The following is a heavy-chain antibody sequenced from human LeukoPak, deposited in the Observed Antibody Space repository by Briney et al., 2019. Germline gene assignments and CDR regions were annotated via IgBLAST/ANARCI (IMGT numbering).Heavy chain of an antibody. Sequence: SETLSLTCAVSGGSISSHNWWSWVRQPPGKEFEWIAEVHHTGRTIYSPSFARRVAISADTSKNQVSLIVTSVTAADTAVYYCARGSDYTWGGWGQGTLVTVSS. D-gene: IGHD3-10*01. CDR3: ARGSDYTWGG. J-gene: IGHJ4*01. V-gene: IGHV4-4*02. CDR1: GGSISSHNW. CDR2: VHHTGRT.